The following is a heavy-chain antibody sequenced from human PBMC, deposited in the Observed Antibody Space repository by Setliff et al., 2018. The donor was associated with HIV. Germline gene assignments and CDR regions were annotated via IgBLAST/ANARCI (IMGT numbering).Heavy chain of an antibody. CDR1: GFTFSSYA. CDR2: INSNGGST. Sequence: GGSLRLSCATYGFTFSSYAMYWVRQAPGKGLEYVSAINSNGGSTYYADSVKGRFTISRDNSKSTVYLQMGSLRAEDMAAYYCARVRVAAVAPYFDFWGQGALVTVSS. D-gene: IGHD6-13*01. J-gene: IGHJ4*02. CDR3: ARVRVAAVAPYFDF. V-gene: IGHV3-64*02.